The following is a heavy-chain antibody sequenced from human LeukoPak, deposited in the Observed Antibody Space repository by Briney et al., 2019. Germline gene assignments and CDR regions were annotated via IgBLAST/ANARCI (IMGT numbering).Heavy chain of an antibody. Sequence: ASVKASCKASGYTFTSYDINWVRQATGQGLEWMGWMNPNSGNTGYAQRFQGRVTMTRNTSISTAYMELSSLRSEDTAVYYCARASITIFGVVMTYNWFDPWGQGTLVTVSS. J-gene: IGHJ5*02. D-gene: IGHD3-3*01. CDR3: ARASITIFGVVMTYNWFDP. V-gene: IGHV1-8*01. CDR2: MNPNSGNT. CDR1: GYTFTSYD.